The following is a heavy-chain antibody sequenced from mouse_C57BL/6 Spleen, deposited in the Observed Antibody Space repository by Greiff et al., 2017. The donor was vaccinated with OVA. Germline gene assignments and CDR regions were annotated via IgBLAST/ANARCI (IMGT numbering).Heavy chain of an antibody. CDR3: TYYGNYGNAMDY. CDR1: GYTFTDYE. D-gene: IGHD2-1*01. J-gene: IGHJ4*01. Sequence: VQLQQSGAELVRPGASVTLSCKASGYTFTDYEMHWVKQTPVHGLEWIGAIDPETGGTAYNQKFKGKAILTADKSSITAYMELRSLTSEDSAVYYCTYYGNYGNAMDYWGQGTSVTVSA. CDR2: IDPETGGT. V-gene: IGHV1-15*01.